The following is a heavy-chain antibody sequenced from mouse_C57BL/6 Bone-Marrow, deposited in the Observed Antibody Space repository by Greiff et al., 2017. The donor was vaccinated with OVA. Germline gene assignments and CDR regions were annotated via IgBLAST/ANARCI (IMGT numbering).Heavy chain of an antibody. CDR3: AFPYDGWPYYAMDY. CDR1: GYTFTSYW. D-gene: IGHD2-3*01. J-gene: IGHJ4*01. V-gene: IGHV1-64*01. CDR2: IHPNSGST. Sequence: QVQLQQPGAELVKPGASVKLSCKASGYTFTSYWMHWVKQRPGQGLEWIGMIHPNSGSTNYNEKFKSKATLTVDKSSSTAYMQLSSLTSEDSAVYYCAFPYDGWPYYAMDYWGQGTSVTVSS.